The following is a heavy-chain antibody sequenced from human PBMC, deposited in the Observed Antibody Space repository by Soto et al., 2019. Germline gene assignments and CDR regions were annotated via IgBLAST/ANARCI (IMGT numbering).Heavy chain of an antibody. V-gene: IGHV3-23*01. CDR1: GFAFSNFA. Sequence: GGSLRLSCAASGFAFSNFAMSWVRQAPGKGLEWVSAIGSGSRGTHYAESVEDRFTISRDDSKNTLSLQMNSLRAEDTALYYCAKSFSSNWYDYFNYWGQGTLVTVSS. J-gene: IGHJ4*02. CDR2: IGSGSRGT. CDR3: AKSFSSNWYDYFNY. D-gene: IGHD6-13*01.